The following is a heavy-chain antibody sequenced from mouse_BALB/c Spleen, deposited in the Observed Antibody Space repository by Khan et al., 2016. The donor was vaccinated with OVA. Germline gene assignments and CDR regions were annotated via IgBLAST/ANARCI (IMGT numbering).Heavy chain of an antibody. D-gene: IGHD1-1*01. V-gene: IGHV1-20*02. J-gene: IGHJ2*01. CDR3: ARIYGSDFDY. Sequence: VQLQQSGPELVKPGASVKISCKASGYSFTGYFMNWVMQSHGKSLEWIGRINPHIGETFYNQKFKGKATLTVDESSSTAHMELRSLASEDSAVHYCARIYGSDFDYWGQGTTLTVSS. CDR1: GYSFTGYF. CDR2: INPHIGET.